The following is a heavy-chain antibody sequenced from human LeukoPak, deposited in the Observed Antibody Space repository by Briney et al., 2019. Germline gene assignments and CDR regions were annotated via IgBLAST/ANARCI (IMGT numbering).Heavy chain of an antibody. V-gene: IGHV1-8*01. CDR3: ARVGKGTAVTPRPYYFDY. Sequence: ASVKVSCKASGYTFTSYDINWVRQATGQGLEWMGWMNPNSGNTGYAQKFQGRVTMTRNTSISTAYMELSSLRSEDTAAYYCARVGKGTAVTPRPYYFDYWGQGTLVTVSS. CDR1: GYTFTSYD. D-gene: IGHD4-23*01. CDR2: MNPNSGNT. J-gene: IGHJ4*02.